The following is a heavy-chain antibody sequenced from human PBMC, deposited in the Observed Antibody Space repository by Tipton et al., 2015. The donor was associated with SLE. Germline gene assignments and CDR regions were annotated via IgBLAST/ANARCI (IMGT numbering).Heavy chain of an antibody. CDR3: ARVEGIQVIELEDYYFDY. V-gene: IGHV3-11*01. CDR1: GFIFSDYY. CDR2: ISSSGSTM. J-gene: IGHJ4*02. D-gene: IGHD5-24*01. Sequence: SLRLSCAASGFIFSDYYMSWIRQAPGKGLEWVSYISSSGSTMYYADSVKGRFTISRDNARNSLYLQMNSLRAEDTAVYYCARVEGIQVIELEDYYFDYWGQGTLVTVS.